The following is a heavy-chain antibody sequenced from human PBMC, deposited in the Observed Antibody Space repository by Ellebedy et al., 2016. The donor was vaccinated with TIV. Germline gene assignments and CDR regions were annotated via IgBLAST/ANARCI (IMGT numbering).Heavy chain of an antibody. D-gene: IGHD1-26*01. V-gene: IGHV4-59*08. CDR2: INYSGST. Sequence: MPSETLSLTCTVSGGSISSYYWTWIRQPPWKGMEWIGYINYSGSTNYNPSLKSRVTMSVDTSKNQFPLKLPSVTAADTAKYYCAGLIGVGVFDFWGQGLLVTVS. CDR3: AGLIGVGVFDF. J-gene: IGHJ4*02. CDR1: GGSISSYY.